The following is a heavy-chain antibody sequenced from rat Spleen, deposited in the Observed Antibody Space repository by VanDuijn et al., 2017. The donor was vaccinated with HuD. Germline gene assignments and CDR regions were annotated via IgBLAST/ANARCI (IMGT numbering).Heavy chain of an antibody. CDR1: GFSLTSYN. CDR3: ARNKDYSSYDEAFDY. J-gene: IGHJ2*01. V-gene: IGHV2-63*01. Sequence: QVQLKESGPGLVQPSQTLSLTCTVSGFSLTSYNVHWVRQPPGKGLEWMGRMRYNGDTSYNSALKSRLSISRDTSKNQVFLKMNSLQTEDTAMYFCARNKDYSSYDEAFDYWGQGVMVTVSS. D-gene: IGHD1-2*01. CDR2: MRYNGDT.